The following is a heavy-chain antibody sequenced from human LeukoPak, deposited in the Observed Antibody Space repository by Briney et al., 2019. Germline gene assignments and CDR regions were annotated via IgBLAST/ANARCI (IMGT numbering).Heavy chain of an antibody. CDR1: GFXFTXXD. CDR3: AGDRKSGNFLGEFDH. J-gene: IGHJ5*02. Sequence: SLRLSCAASGFXFTXXDMHXVXQAPGKGXEWXXXIWYDGSNTYYTDSVRGRFTISRDNSKSTLYLQMNSLRADDTAIYYCAGDRKSGNFLGEFDHWGQGTLVTVSS. V-gene: IGHV3-33*01. CDR2: IWYDGSNT. D-gene: IGHD1-26*01.